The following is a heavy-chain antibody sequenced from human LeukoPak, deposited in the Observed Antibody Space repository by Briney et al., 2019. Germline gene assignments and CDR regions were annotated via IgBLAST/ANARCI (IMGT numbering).Heavy chain of an antibody. CDR2: ISSSGSTI. CDR3: ARSIPAGNRR. D-gene: IGHD2-2*01. Sequence: GGSLRLSCAASGFTFSDYYMGWIRQAPGKGLEWVSYISSSGSTIDYADSVKGRFTISRDNAKNSLYPQMNSLRAEDTAVYYCARSIPAGNRRWGQGTLVTVSS. V-gene: IGHV3-11*01. CDR1: GFTFSDYY. J-gene: IGHJ4*02.